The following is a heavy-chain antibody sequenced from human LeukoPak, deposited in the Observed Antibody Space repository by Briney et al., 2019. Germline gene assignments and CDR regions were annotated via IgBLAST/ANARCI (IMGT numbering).Heavy chain of an antibody. J-gene: IGHJ4*02. CDR3: ARADPNYYYDSSGYYGYFDY. CDR2: INHSGST. D-gene: IGHD3-22*01. V-gene: IGHV4-34*01. CDR1: GGSISSYY. Sequence: SETLSLTCTVSGGSISSYYWTWIRLPPGKGLEWIGEINHSGSTNYNPSLKSRVTISVDTSKNQFSLKLSSVTAADTAVYYCARADPNYYYDSSGYYGYFDYWGQGTLVTVSS.